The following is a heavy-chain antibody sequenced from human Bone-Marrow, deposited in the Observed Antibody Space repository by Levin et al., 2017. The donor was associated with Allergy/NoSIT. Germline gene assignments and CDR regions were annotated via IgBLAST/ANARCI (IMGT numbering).Heavy chain of an antibody. D-gene: IGHD3-22*01. CDR3: ARDNYYDSSGYLDS. CDR1: GFTFSSYA. J-gene: IGHJ4*02. V-gene: IGHV3-64*01. CDR2: ISTNGDNT. Sequence: GGSLRLSCAASGFTFSSYAMHWVRQAPGKGLEYVSAISTNGDNTYYANSVKGRFPISRDNSKNTLYLQMGSLRAEDMALYYCARDNYYDSSGYLDSWGQGTLVTVSS.